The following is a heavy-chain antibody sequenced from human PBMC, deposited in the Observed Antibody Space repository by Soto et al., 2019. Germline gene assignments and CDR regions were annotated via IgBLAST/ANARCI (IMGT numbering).Heavy chain of an antibody. CDR2: IWYDGSNK. V-gene: IGHV3-30*02. D-gene: IGHD3-9*01. CDR1: GFTFSSYG. CDR3: AVNYDILTGYIY. J-gene: IGHJ4*02. Sequence: GGSLRLSCAASGFTFSSYGMHWVRQAPGKGLEWVAVIWYDGSNKYYADSVKGRFTISRDNSKNTLYFQMGSLRAEDMAVYYCAVNYDILTGYIYWGQGTLVTVSS.